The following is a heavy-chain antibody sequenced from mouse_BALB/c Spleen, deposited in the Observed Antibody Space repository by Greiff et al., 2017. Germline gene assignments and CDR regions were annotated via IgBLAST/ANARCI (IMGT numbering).Heavy chain of an antibody. CDR2: ISSGGST. Sequence: EVQLVESGGGLVKPGGSLKLSCAASGFTFSSYAMSWVRQTPEKRLEWVASISSGGSTYYPDSVKGRFTISRDNARNILYLQMSSLRSEDTAMYYCARGNRYGGAMDYWGQGTSVTVSS. D-gene: IGHD2-14*01. CDR1: GFTFSSYA. CDR3: ARGNRYGGAMDY. J-gene: IGHJ4*01. V-gene: IGHV5-6-5*01.